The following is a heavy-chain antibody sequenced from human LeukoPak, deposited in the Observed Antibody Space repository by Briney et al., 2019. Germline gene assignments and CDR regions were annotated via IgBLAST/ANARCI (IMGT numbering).Heavy chain of an antibody. V-gene: IGHV3-7*04. J-gene: IGHJ4*02. D-gene: IGHD3-10*01. Sequence: GGSLRLSCADSGFTFSSYWMSWVRQTPGKGLECVANIKHDGTEKNYVDSVKGRFTISRDNAKNSLHLQMNSLRAEDTAVYYCARGGRSDYWGQGTLVTVSS. CDR2: IKHDGTEK. CDR1: GFTFSSYW. CDR3: ARGGRSDY.